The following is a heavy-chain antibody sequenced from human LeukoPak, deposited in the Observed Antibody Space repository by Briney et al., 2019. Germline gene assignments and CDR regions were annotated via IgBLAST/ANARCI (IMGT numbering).Heavy chain of an antibody. Sequence: PSETLSLTCTVSGGSISSYYWSWIRQPPGKGLEWIRYIYYSGSTNYNPSLKSRVTVSVDTSKNQFSLKLSSVTAADTAVYYCARVVRLAYCGGDCYSDWFDPWGQGTLVTVSS. V-gene: IGHV4-59*08. CDR3: ARVVRLAYCGGDCYSDWFDP. D-gene: IGHD2-21*02. J-gene: IGHJ5*02. CDR2: IYYSGST. CDR1: GGSISSYY.